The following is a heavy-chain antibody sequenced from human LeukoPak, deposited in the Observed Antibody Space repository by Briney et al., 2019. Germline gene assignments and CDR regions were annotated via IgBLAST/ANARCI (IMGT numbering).Heavy chain of an antibody. CDR3: ARGPGGRRGYYPLEDSYYYYYMDV. D-gene: IGHD3-22*01. CDR1: GYTFTSSG. CDR2: ISAYKGNT. J-gene: IGHJ6*03. Sequence: ASVKVSCKASGYTFTSSGISWVRQAPGQGLEWMGWISAYKGNTNYAQKLQGRVTMITDTSTSTAYMELRSLRSDDTAVYYCARGPGGRRGYYPLEDSYYYYYMDVWGKGTTVTVSS. V-gene: IGHV1-18*01.